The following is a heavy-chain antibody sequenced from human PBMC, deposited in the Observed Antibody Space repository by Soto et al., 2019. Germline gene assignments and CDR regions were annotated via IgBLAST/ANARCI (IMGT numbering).Heavy chain of an antibody. D-gene: IGHD2-21*01. CDR3: ARASQCKAYCGCFSWLDY. V-gene: IGHV4-4*07. CDR2: IYSSGET. Sequence: SETLSLTCTVSSDSISSLHWAWVRQPAGKGLEWIGRIYSSGETNYNPSLTGRVLMSLDTSKNQFSLQLTTVTAADTAVYYCARASQCKAYCGCFSWLDYWGQGTRVTVSS. J-gene: IGHJ4*02. CDR1: SDSISSLH.